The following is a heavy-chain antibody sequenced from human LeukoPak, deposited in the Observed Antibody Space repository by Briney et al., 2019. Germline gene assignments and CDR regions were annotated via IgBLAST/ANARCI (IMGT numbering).Heavy chain of an antibody. CDR2: IHYSGST. CDR1: GFTFSSYA. Sequence: LRLSCAASGFTFSSYAMSWVRQPPGKGLEWIGYIHYSGSTYYNPSLKSRVIVSVDTSKNQFSLKLSSVTAADTAVYYCARDLNGYTAIDYWGQGTLVTVSS. D-gene: IGHD5-24*01. J-gene: IGHJ4*02. CDR3: ARDLNGYTAIDY. V-gene: IGHV4-30-4*08.